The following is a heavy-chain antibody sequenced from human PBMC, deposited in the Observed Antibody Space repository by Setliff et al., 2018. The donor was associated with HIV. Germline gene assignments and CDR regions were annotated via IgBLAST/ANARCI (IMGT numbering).Heavy chain of an antibody. CDR1: GYTFSAYY. CDR3: ARGGRFWGQYGVDY. CDR2: INPRSGGA. V-gene: IGHV1-2*02. Sequence: ASVKVSCKASGYTFSAYYIHWVRQAPGQGLEWMGWINPRSGGASYGKNFQGRVTMTWDTSISEATMELTRLHSDDTAVYFCARGGRFWGQYGVDYWGQGTLVTVSS. J-gene: IGHJ4*02. D-gene: IGHD3-16*01.